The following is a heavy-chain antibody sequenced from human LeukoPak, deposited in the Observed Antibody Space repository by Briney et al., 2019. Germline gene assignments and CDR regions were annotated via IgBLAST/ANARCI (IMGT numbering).Heavy chain of an antibody. D-gene: IGHD3-22*01. V-gene: IGHV1-2*06. CDR2: INPNSGGT. CDR3: ARDRNYYDSSGKKDYYYMDV. Sequence: ASVKVSCKASGYTFTGYYMHWVRLAPGQGLEWMGRINPNSGGTNYAQKFQGRVTMTRDTSISTAYMELSRLRSDDTAVYYCARDRNYYDSSGKKDYYYMDVWGKGTTVTVPS. J-gene: IGHJ6*03. CDR1: GYTFTGYY.